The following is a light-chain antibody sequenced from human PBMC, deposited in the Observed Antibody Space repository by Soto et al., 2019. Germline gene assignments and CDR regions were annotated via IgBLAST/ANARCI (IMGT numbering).Light chain of an antibody. CDR2: LNSDGSH. CDR1: SGHSRYA. V-gene: IGLV4-69*01. Sequence: QPVLTQSPSASASLGASVKLTCTLSSGHSRYAIAWHQQQPEKGPRYLMNLNSDGSHSKGDGIPDRFSGSSSGAVRYLTISSLQSEDEADYYCQTWGTGTVVFGGGTKVTVL. CDR3: QTWGTGTVV. J-gene: IGLJ2*01.